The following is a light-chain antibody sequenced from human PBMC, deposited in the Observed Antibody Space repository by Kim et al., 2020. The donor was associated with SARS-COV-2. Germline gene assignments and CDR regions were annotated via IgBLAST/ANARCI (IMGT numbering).Light chain of an antibody. CDR1: RLRDYY. CDR3: CSRDRNGDHVL. J-gene: IGLJ2*01. CDR2: GKN. V-gene: IGLV3-19*01. Sequence: ALGQTVRITCQGARLRDYYASWYQQRAGQAPVLVAYGKNNSPPGIPARVSGSDSRNTASLTISGAQAEDEADYYCCSRDRNGDHVLFGGGTQLTVL.